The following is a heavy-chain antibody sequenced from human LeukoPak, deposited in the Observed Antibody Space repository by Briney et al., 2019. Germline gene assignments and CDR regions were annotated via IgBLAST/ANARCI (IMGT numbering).Heavy chain of an antibody. V-gene: IGHV4-39*07. J-gene: IGHJ4*02. D-gene: IGHD3-22*01. CDR3: ARVTMIGEFDY. CDR1: GGSISSSSYY. Sequence: SETLSLTCTVSGGSISSSSYYWGWIRQPPRKGLEWIGSIYYSGSTYYNPSLKSRVTISVDTSKNQFSLKLSSVTAADTAVYYCARVTMIGEFDYWGQGTLVTVSS. CDR2: IYYSGST.